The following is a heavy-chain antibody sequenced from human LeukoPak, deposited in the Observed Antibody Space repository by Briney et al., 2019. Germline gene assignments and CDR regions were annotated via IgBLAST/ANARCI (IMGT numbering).Heavy chain of an antibody. CDR1: GGSISSSSYY. CDR3: AGGGRSDFLLDAFDI. J-gene: IGHJ3*02. Sequence: PSETLSLTCTVSGGSISSSSYYWGWIRQPPGKGLEWIGSIYYSGSTYYNPSLKSRVTISVDTSKNQFSLKLSSVTAADTAVYYCAGGGRSDFLLDAFDIWGQGTMVTVSS. V-gene: IGHV4-39*07. CDR2: IYYSGST. D-gene: IGHD3-16*01.